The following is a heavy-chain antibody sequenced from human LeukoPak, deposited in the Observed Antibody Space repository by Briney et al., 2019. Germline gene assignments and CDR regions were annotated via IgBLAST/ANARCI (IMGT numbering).Heavy chain of an antibody. CDR1: GFSFSRHW. J-gene: IGHJ4*02. D-gene: IGHD4-17*01. V-gene: IGHV3-74*01. CDR3: ARPADYGGFEY. CDR2: INTDGSGT. Sequence: GGSLRLSCAASGFSFSRHWMHWVRQAPSEGLVWVSHINTDGSGTGYADSVKGRFTISRDNAKNTLNLQMNSLRAEDTAVYYCARPADYGGFEYWGQGTLVTVSS.